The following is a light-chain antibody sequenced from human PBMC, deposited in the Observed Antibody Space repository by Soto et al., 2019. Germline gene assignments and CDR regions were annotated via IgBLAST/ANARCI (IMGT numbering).Light chain of an antibody. CDR1: QSVSNNY. J-gene: IGKJ1*01. V-gene: IGKV3-11*01. CDR3: QQRSNWLWT. CDR2: GAS. Sequence: EIVLTQSPGTLSLSPGERATLSCRASQSVSNNYLAWYQQKPGQAPRLLIYGASNRATGIPARFSGSGSGTDFTLTISSLEPEDFAVYYCQQRSNWLWTFGQGTKVDNK.